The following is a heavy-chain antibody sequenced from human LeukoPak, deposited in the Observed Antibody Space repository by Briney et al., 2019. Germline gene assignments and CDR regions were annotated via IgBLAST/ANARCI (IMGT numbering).Heavy chain of an antibody. Sequence: PGESLKISCRSSGYTFTNYWIGWVRQMPGKGLEWMGIIYPGDSDTRYSPSFQGQVTISADKSISTAYLQWSSLKASDTAMYYCARRTYYYGSGSYDYWGQGTLVTVSS. J-gene: IGHJ4*02. V-gene: IGHV5-51*01. CDR3: ARRTYYYGSGSYDY. D-gene: IGHD3-10*01. CDR2: IYPGDSDT. CDR1: GYTFTNYW.